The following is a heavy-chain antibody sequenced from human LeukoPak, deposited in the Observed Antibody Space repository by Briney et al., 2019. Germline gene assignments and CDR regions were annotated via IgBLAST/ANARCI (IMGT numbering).Heavy chain of an antibody. CDR2: VGISSGNT. CDR3: ARDHRYAFDN. Sequence: RLSCAASGCTVRNESRNWVRQDPGKELEWISYVGISSGNTKYADSVKGRFTISGDSAKNSVFLQMNSLRVEDTAVYYCARDHRYAFDNWGQGTLVTVSS. J-gene: IGHJ4*02. V-gene: IGHV3-48*04. CDR1: GCTVRNES. D-gene: IGHD5-12*01.